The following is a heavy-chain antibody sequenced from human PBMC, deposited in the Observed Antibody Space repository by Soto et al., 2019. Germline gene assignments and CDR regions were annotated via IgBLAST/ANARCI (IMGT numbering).Heavy chain of an antibody. CDR2: IYWDDDK. V-gene: IGHV2-5*02. CDR3: AYRRARTAGRDDAYDV. J-gene: IGHJ3*01. CDR1: GFSLSTNGVG. Sequence: QITLKESGPPLVKPTQTLTLTCIFSGFSLSTNGVGVGWIRQPPGKSLEWLALIYWDDDKRYSPSLKNRLTLTKDTSKNQVVLTMINMDPEDTGTYYCAYRRARTAGRDDAYDVWGQGTLVVVSS. D-gene: IGHD6-6*01.